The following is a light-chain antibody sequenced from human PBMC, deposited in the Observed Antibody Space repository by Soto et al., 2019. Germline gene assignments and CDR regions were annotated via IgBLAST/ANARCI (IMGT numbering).Light chain of an antibody. CDR1: SSDVGSYNL. CDR3: CSYAGSSTFPYV. Sequence: QSALTQPASVSGSPGQSITISCTGTSSDVGSYNLVSWYQHHPGKAPKLMIYEVSKRPSGVSNRFSGSKSGNTASLTISALQAEDEADYYCCSYAGSSTFPYVFGTGTKVTVL. J-gene: IGLJ1*01. CDR2: EVS. V-gene: IGLV2-23*02.